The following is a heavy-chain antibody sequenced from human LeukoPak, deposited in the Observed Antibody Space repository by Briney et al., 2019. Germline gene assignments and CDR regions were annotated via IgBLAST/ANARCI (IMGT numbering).Heavy chain of an antibody. J-gene: IGHJ3*02. CDR3: ARRWIQLWLTRYDAFDI. CDR2: ILFDGTDA. CDR1: GFTFSSYA. Sequence: GGSLRLSCAASGFTFSSYAIHWVRQAPGKGLEWVAVILFDGTDAFYADSVKGRFTISRDNSKNTLYLQMNSLRADDTAVYYCARRWIQLWLTRYDAFDIWGQGTMVTVSS. V-gene: IGHV3-30*04. D-gene: IGHD5-18*01.